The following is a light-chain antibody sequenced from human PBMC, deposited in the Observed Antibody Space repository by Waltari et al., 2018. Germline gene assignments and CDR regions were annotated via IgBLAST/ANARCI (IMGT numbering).Light chain of an antibody. CDR3: SSFTSSTTGI. CDR2: DVT. Sequence: SALTQPDSVSGSPGQSITISCRGISSASGGYAYVSWYQQHPGKAPKVIIYDVTNRPSGVSNRFSGSKSGSSASLTISGLQAEDEADYYCSSFTSSTTGIFGGRTKLTVL. CDR1: SSASGGYAY. J-gene: IGLJ2*01. V-gene: IGLV2-14*01.